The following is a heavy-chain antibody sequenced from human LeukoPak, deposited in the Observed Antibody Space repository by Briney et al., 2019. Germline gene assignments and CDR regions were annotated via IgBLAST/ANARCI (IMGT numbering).Heavy chain of an antibody. CDR1: GLTFSSYS. J-gene: IGHJ3*02. Sequence: GGSLRLSCAASGLTFSSYSMNWVRQAPGKGLEWVSSISSSSTYIYYADSLNGRFTISRDNAKNSLSLQMNTLRAEDTAVYYCARDTHCSSTSCYNAFDIWGQGTMVTVSS. CDR3: ARDTHCSSTSCYNAFDI. D-gene: IGHD2-2*02. V-gene: IGHV3-21*01. CDR2: ISSSSTYI.